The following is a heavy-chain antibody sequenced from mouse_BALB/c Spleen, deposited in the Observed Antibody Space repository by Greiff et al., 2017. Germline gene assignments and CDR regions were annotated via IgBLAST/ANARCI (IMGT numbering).Heavy chain of an antibody. CDR3: ATILCVYDCAMDY. Sequence: VQLKESGGGLVKPGGSLKLSCAASGFTFSDYYMYWVRQTPEKRLEWVATISDGGSYTYYPDSVKGRFTISRDNAKNNLYLQMSSLKSEDTAMLYCATILCVYDCAMDYGSQGTSVTVSS. CDR1: GFTFSDYY. J-gene: IGHJ4*01. V-gene: IGHV5-4*02. CDR2: ISDGGSYT. D-gene: IGHD6-1*01.